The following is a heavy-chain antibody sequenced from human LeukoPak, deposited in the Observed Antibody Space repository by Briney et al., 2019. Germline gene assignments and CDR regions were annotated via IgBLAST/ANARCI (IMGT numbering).Heavy chain of an antibody. CDR2: IYGDGTA. D-gene: IGHD3-10*01. V-gene: IGHV3-53*01. Sequence: PGGSLRLSCTASGFTVSSGYMSWVRQAPGKGLEWVSLIYGDGTAYYGDSVKGRVTIPVDNSRNTLFLQINILRSDDTAVYYCATGAHYYGSWGQGTLVTVSS. J-gene: IGHJ5*02. CDR3: ATGAHYYGS. CDR1: GFTVSSGY.